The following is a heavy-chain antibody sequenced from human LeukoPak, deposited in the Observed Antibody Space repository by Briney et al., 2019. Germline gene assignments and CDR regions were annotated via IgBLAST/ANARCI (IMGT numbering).Heavy chain of an antibody. J-gene: IGHJ4*02. CDR2: INHSGYT. CDR1: GGSFNNYY. D-gene: IGHD4-17*01. CDR3: TRMTTGHDY. Sequence: PSETLSLTCAVSGGSFNNYYWSWVRQTPAKGLEWIGEINHSGYTNDSPSLKSRVTLSIDTSRKQFSLNLRSVTVADTGIYYCTRMTTGHDYWGQGTLVTVSS. V-gene: IGHV4-34*01.